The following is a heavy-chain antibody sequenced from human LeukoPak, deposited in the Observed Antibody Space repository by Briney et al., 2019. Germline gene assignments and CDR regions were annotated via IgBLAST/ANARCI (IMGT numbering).Heavy chain of an antibody. CDR2: ITARGDGT. V-gene: IGHV3-23*01. D-gene: IGHD1-26*01. J-gene: IGHJ4*02. CDR1: GFTFSSYA. CDR3: ASSAFFGLGAGEFDS. Sequence: GGSLRLSCAASGFTFSSYAMSWVRQAPGKGLEWVSAITARGDGTNYADSGKGRFTISRDNSRNTMYLQMNSLRGDDSAVYYCASSAFFGLGAGEFDSWGQGTLVTVSS.